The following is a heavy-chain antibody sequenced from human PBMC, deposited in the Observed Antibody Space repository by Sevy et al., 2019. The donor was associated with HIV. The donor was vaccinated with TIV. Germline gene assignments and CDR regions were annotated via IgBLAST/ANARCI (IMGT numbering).Heavy chain of an antibody. CDR2: IYHSGST. J-gene: IGHJ6*02. CDR3: ARADGSGSYYNGGYYYYGMDV. V-gene: IGHV4-30-2*01. Sequence: SETLSLTCAVSGGSISSGGYSWSWIRQPPGKGLEWIGYIYHSGSTYYNPSLKSRVTISVDRSKNQFSLKLSSVTAADTAVYYCARADGSGSYYNGGYYYYGMDVWGQGTTVTVSS. D-gene: IGHD3-10*01. CDR1: GGSISSGGYS.